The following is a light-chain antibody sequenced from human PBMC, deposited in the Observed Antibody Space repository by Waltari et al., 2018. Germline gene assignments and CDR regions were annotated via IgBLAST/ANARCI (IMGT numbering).Light chain of an antibody. J-gene: IGKJ2*01. Sequence: DVVMTQSPLSLPVTLGQQASISCRSSQRLLYTDGNTYLSWLQQRPGPSPRRLIYKGSNRDSGVPDRFSGSGSGTDFTLQISTVEAEDVGVYYCMQGTHWPPYTFGQGTKVVI. CDR2: KGS. CDR1: QRLLYTDGNTY. V-gene: IGKV2-30*01. CDR3: MQGTHWPPYT.